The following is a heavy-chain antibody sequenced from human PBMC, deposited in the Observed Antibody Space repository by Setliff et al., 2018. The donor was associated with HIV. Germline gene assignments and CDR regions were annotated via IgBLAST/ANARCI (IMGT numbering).Heavy chain of an antibody. D-gene: IGHD3-10*01. J-gene: IGHJ2*01. CDR1: GDSIGNYY. CDR3: ARYWVTRSNYYGSGSPWYFDF. V-gene: IGHV4-4*07. CDR2: VYASAYS. Sequence: PSETLSLTCTVSGDSIGNYYWNWIRQPAGKGLEWIGRVYASAYSNDNPSLKSRVTMSVDTSQNQFSLKLLSVNAADTAVYYCARYWVTRSNYYGSGSPWYFDFWGRGILVTVSS.